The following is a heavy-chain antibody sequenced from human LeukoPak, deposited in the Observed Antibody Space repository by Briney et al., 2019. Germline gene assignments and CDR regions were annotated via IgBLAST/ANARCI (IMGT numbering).Heavy chain of an antibody. CDR1: GGSVSSGGYY. Sequence: SETLSLTCTVSGGSVSSGGYYWSWIRQPPGKGLEWIGYIYHSGSTYYSPSLKSRVTISVDRSKNQFSLKLSSVTAADTAVYYCARGKVGATTAFDYWGQGTLVTVSS. D-gene: IGHD1-26*01. CDR3: ARGKVGATTAFDY. V-gene: IGHV4-30-2*01. J-gene: IGHJ4*02. CDR2: IYHSGST.